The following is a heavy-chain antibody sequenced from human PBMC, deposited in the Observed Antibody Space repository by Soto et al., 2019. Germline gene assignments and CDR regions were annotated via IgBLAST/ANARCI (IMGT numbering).Heavy chain of an antibody. CDR3: ARAQSSSWYFWFDP. J-gene: IGHJ5*02. CDR1: GGSISSYY. D-gene: IGHD6-13*01. CDR2: IYYSGST. Sequence: KPSETLSLTCTVSGGSISSYYWSWIRQPPGKGLEWIGYIYYSGSTNYNPSLKSRVTISVDTSKNQFSLKLSSVTAADTAVYYCARAQSSSWYFWFDPWGQGTLVTVSS. V-gene: IGHV4-59*01.